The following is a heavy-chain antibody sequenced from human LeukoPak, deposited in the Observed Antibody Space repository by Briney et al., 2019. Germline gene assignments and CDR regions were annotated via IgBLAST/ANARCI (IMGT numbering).Heavy chain of an antibody. J-gene: IGHJ5*02. Sequence: PGGSLTLSCAASGFTFSSYEMNWVRQAPGKGLEGVSYISSSGSTIYYADSVKGRFTISRDNPKNSLYLQMNSLRAGDAAVYYCARGALGAARFTEGPFDPWGQGTLVTVSS. CDR2: ISSSGSTI. CDR3: ARGALGAARFTEGPFDP. V-gene: IGHV3-48*03. D-gene: IGHD6-6*01. CDR1: GFTFSSYE.